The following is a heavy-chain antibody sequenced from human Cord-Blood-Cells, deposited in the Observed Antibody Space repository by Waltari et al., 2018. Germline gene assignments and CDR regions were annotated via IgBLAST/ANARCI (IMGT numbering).Heavy chain of an antibody. J-gene: IGHJ4*02. CDR2: IDHSGST. Sequence: QVQLQESGPGLVKPSGTLSLTCAVSGGSISSSNWWSWVRQPPGKGLEWIGEIDHSGSTNYNPSLKSRGTISVDKSKNQFSLKLSSVTAADTAVYYCRVWSIAARFDYWGQGTLVTVSS. CDR3: RVWSIAARFDY. V-gene: IGHV4-4*02. CDR1: GGSISSSNW. D-gene: IGHD6-6*01.